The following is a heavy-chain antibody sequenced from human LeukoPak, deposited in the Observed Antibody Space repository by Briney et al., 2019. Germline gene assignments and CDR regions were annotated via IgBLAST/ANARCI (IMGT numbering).Heavy chain of an antibody. CDR2: ISAYNGNT. CDR1: GYTFTSYG. D-gene: IGHD3-9*01. Sequence: GSVKVSCKASGYTFTSYGISWVRQAPGQGLEWMGWISAYNGNTNYTQKLQGRVTMTTDTSTSTAYMELRSLRSDDTAVYYCARLGERVSPTYYDILTGYPKNALDIWGQGTMVTVSS. J-gene: IGHJ3*02. CDR3: ARLGERVSPTYYDILTGYPKNALDI. V-gene: IGHV1-18*01.